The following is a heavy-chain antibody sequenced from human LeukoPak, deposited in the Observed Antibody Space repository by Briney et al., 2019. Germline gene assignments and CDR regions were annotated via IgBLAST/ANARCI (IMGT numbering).Heavy chain of an antibody. Sequence: GGSLRLSCAASGFTFSSYAMHWVRQAPGKGLEWVVVISYDGSNKYYADSVKGRFTISRDNSKNTLYLQMNSLRAEDTAVYYCAREAYYYDSGRLDYWGQGTLVTVSS. CDR3: AREAYYYDSGRLDY. V-gene: IGHV3-30-3*01. CDR2: ISYDGSNK. D-gene: IGHD3-22*01. CDR1: GFTFSSYA. J-gene: IGHJ4*02.